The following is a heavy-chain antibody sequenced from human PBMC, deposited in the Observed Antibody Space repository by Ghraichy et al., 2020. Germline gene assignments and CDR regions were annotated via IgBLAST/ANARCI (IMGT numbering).Heavy chain of an antibody. CDR1: GYTFTSYA. V-gene: IGHV1-3*01. D-gene: IGHD5-18*01. CDR2: INAGNGNT. CDR3: ARDSGWLYSYGNNWFDP. Sequence: ASVKVSCKASGYTFTSYAMHWVRQAPGQRLEWMGWINAGNGNTKYSQKFQGRVTITRDTSASTAYMELSSLRSEDTAVYYCARDSGWLYSYGNNWFDPWGQGTLVTVSS. J-gene: IGHJ5*02.